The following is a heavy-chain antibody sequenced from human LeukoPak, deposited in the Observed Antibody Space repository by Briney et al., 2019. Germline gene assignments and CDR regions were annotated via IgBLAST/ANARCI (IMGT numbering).Heavy chain of an antibody. CDR2: ISYDGSNK. Sequence: RSLRLSCAASGFTFSSYAMHWVRQAPGKGLEWVAVISYDGSNKYYADSVKGRFTISRDNSKNTLYLQMNSLRAKDTAVYYCAKGRARQQLPLGYWGQGTLVTVSS. CDR1: GFTFSSYA. J-gene: IGHJ4*02. D-gene: IGHD6-13*01. V-gene: IGHV3-30*04. CDR3: AKGRARQQLPLGY.